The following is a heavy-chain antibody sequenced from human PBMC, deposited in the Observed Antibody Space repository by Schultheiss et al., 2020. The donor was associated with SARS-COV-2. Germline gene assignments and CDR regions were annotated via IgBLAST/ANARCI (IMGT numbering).Heavy chain of an antibody. Sequence: GGSLRLSCAASGFTFSNAWMNWVRQAPGKGLEWVSYISSSGSTIYYADSVKGRFTISRDNAKNSLYLQMNSLRAKDTAVYYCARSLGYCSGGSCYYFDYWGQGTLVTVSS. CDR1: GFTFSNAW. V-gene: IGHV3-11*01. D-gene: IGHD2-15*01. J-gene: IGHJ4*02. CDR3: ARSLGYCSGGSCYYFDY. CDR2: ISSSGSTI.